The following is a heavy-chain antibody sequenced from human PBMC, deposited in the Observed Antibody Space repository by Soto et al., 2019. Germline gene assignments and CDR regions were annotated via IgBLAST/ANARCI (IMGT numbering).Heavy chain of an antibody. Sequence: PGESLKISCKGSGYSFTSYWIGWVRQMPGKGLEWMGIIYPGDSDTRYSPSFQGQVTISADKSISTAYLQWSSLKASDTAMYYCARTGYCYDSSGYYLDYWGQGTLVTVSS. CDR2: IYPGDSDT. D-gene: IGHD3-22*01. CDR1: GYSFTSYW. J-gene: IGHJ4*02. V-gene: IGHV5-51*01. CDR3: ARTGYCYDSSGYYLDY.